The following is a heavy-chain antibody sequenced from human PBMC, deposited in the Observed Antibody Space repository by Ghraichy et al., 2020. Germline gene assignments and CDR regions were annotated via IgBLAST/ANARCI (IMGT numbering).Heavy chain of an antibody. CDR1: GGSISSGSYY. D-gene: IGHD6-19*01. V-gene: IGHV4-61*02. CDR2: IYTSGST. CDR3: ARASIAVAGTWYYYYYMDV. Sequence: SETLSLTCTVSGGSISSGSYYWSWIRQPAGKGLEWIGRIYTSGSTNYNPSLKSRVTISVDTSKNQFSLKLSSVTAADTAVYYCARASIAVAGTWYYYYYMDVWGKGTTVTVSS. J-gene: IGHJ6*03.